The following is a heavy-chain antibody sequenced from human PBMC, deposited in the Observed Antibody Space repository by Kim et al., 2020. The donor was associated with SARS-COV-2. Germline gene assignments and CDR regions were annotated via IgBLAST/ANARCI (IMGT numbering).Heavy chain of an antibody. CDR2: ST. J-gene: IGHJ5*02. Sequence: STGYAQKFQGRVTMTRDTSTSTVYMELSSLRSEDTAVYYCARGYDSLFDPWGQGTLVTVSS. D-gene: IGHD3-3*01. V-gene: IGHV1-46*01. CDR3: ARGYDSLFDP.